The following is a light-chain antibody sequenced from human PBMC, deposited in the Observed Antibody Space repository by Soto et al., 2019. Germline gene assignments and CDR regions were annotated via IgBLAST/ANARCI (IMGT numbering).Light chain of an antibody. CDR3: LQGRQWPYT. J-gene: IGKJ2*01. CDR2: RDY. V-gene: IGKV2-30*01. CDR1: QSLVDSDGNTL. Sequence: DIVMTQSPFSLPVTLGQPASISCRSSQSLVDSDGNTLLSRCQQRQGQSPRRLIHRDYDRDSGVPDRFSGSGSGSDFTLRISRVEAEDLGVYYCLQGRQWPYTFGQGTRLEIK.